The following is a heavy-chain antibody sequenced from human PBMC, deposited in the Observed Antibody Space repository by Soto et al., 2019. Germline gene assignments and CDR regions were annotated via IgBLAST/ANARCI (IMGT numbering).Heavy chain of an antibody. CDR1: GFTVSSNY. CDR2: IYSGGST. J-gene: IGHJ1*01. CDR3: ARDRVESGYPEYFQH. V-gene: IGHV3-53*01. Sequence: EVQLVESGGGLIQPGGSLRLSCAASGFTVSSNYMSWVRQAPGKGLEWVSVIYSGGSTYYAVSVKGRFTISRDNSKNTLYLQMNSLRAEDTAVYYCARDRVESGYPEYFQHWGQGTLVTVSS. D-gene: IGHD3-22*01.